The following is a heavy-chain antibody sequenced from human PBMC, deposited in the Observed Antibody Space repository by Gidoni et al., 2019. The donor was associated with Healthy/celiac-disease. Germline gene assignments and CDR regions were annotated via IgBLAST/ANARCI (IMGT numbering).Heavy chain of an antibody. V-gene: IGHV3-30-3*01. J-gene: IGHJ6*02. D-gene: IGHD1-26*01. Sequence: QVQLVESGGGVVQPGRSLRLSCAAYGFTFSRYAMHWVRQAPGKGLEWVAVISYDGSNKYYADSVKCRFTISRDNSKNTLYLQMNSLRAEDTAVYYCARDRGRRAFYYYYGMDVWGQGTTVTVSS. CDR3: ARDRGRRAFYYYYGMDV. CDR1: GFTFSRYA. CDR2: ISYDGSNK.